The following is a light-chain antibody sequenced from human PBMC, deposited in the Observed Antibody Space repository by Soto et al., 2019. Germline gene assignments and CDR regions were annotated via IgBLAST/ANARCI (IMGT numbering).Light chain of an antibody. CDR1: SSDAGTYNV. CDR2: EGN. J-gene: IGLJ3*02. CDR3: CAHEGSPHWV. Sequence: QSVLTQPASVSGSPGQSITISCTGTSSDAGTYNVVSWYQLHPGKAPKLIIYEGNKRPSGVSNRFSGSKSGNTASLTISGLQAEDEAEYYCCAHEGSPHWVFGGGTKVTVL. V-gene: IGLV2-23*01.